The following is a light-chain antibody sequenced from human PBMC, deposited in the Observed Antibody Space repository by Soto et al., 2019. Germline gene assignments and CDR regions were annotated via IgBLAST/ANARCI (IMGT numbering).Light chain of an antibody. V-gene: IGKV3-15*01. Sequence: EILLTQSPATLSVSPGETATLSCRASQNVLSDLAWYQQKPGQAPRLLVYCATTRATDAPAKFRGRGSGTEFSLTISSLQSEDSATYYCQQYRSWPRTFGQGSKVEI. CDR1: QNVLSD. CDR3: QQYRSWPRT. CDR2: CAT. J-gene: IGKJ1*01.